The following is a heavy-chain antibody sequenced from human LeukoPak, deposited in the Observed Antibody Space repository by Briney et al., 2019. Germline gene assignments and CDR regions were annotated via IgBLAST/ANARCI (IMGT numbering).Heavy chain of an antibody. V-gene: IGHV4-59*01. CDR1: GGSISSYY. D-gene: IGHD6-13*01. Sequence: SETLSLTCTVSGGSISSYYWSWIRQPPGKGLEWIGYIHYSGSTNYNPSLKSRVTISVDTSKNQFSLKLSSVTAADTAVYYCASSRSSSWYPSYYYYYGMDVWGQGTTVTVSS. CDR2: IHYSGST. CDR3: ASSRSSSWYPSYYYYYGMDV. J-gene: IGHJ6*02.